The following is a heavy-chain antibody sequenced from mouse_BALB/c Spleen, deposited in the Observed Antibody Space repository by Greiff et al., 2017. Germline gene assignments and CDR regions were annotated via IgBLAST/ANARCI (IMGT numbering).Heavy chain of an antibody. CDR1: GDSITSGY. CDR3: AGGYGNYVDWFAY. CDR2: ISYSGST. V-gene: IGHV3-8*02. Sequence: EVQLVESGPSLVKPSQTLSLTCSVTGDSITSGYWNWIRKFPGNKLEYMGYISYSGSTYYNPSLKSRISITRDTSKNQYYLQLNSVTTEDTATYYCAGGYGNYVDWFAYWGQGTLVTVSA. D-gene: IGHD2-10*02. J-gene: IGHJ3*01.